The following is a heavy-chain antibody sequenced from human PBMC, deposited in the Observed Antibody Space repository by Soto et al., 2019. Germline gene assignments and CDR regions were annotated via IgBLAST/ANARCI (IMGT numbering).Heavy chain of an antibody. Sequence: ASVKVSCKASGYTFTSYAMHWVRQAPGQRLEWMGWINAGNGNTKYSQKFQGRVTITRDTSASTAYMELSSLRSEDTAVYYCARETPFYCSSTSCYKHYYHYGMDFWGQGTTVTVSS. J-gene: IGHJ6*02. CDR3: ARETPFYCSSTSCYKHYYHYGMDF. CDR2: INAGNGNT. V-gene: IGHV1-3*01. D-gene: IGHD2-2*02. CDR1: GYTFTSYA.